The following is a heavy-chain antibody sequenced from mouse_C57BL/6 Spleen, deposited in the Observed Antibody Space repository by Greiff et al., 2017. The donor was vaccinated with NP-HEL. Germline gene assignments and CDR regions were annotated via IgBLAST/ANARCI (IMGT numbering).Heavy chain of an antibody. CDR2: ISSGGSYT. CDR3: ARDGYYDYYAMDY. V-gene: IGHV5-6*01. Sequence: DVQLVESGGDLVKPGGSLKLSCAASGFTFSSYGMSWVRQTPDKRLEWVATISSGGSYTYYPDSVKGRFTISRDNAKNTLYLQMSSLKSEDTAMYYCARDGYYDYYAMDYWGQGTSVTVSS. J-gene: IGHJ4*01. CDR1: GFTFSSYG. D-gene: IGHD2-3*01.